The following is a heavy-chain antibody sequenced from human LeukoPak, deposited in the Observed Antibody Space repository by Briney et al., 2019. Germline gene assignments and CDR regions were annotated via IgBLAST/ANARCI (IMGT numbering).Heavy chain of an antibody. J-gene: IGHJ4*02. CDR1: GFTFSSYA. V-gene: IGHV3-23*01. D-gene: IGHD3-10*01. CDR2: IGGSGSTT. Sequence: PGGSLRLSCAASGFTFSSYAMSWVRQAPGKGLEWVSAIGGSGSTTYYADSVKGRFTISRDNSKNTVLLQMNSLRAEDTVVYYCAPRGYHTVFHYSGQGTLVTVSS. CDR3: APRGYHTVFHY.